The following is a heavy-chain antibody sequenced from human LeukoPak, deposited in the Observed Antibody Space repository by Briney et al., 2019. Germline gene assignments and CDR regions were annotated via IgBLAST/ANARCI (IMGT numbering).Heavy chain of an antibody. CDR1: GFTFSSYG. D-gene: IGHD1-7*01. J-gene: IGHJ6*02. CDR3: AKGKTTLYYHGMDV. V-gene: IGHV3-30*18. CDR2: ISYDGSNK. Sequence: GRSLRLSCAASGFTFSSYGMHWVRQAPGKGLEWVAVISYDGSNKYYADSVKGRFTISRDNSKNTLYLQMNSLRAEDTAVYYCAKGKTTLYYHGMDVWGQGTTVTVSS.